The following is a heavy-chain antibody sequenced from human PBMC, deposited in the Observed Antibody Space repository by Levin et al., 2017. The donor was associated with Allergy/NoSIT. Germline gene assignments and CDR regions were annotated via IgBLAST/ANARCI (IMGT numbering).Heavy chain of an antibody. Sequence: SCAASGFTFNNYGMHWVRQAPGKGLEWVTVISYDGSNRYYTDSVQGRFTIPRDNSKNTVFLQMNSLRVEDTAVYYCAKSVAGTGIYGMDVWGQGTTVTVSS. D-gene: IGHD6-19*01. V-gene: IGHV3-30*18. CDR1: GFTFNNYG. CDR3: AKSVAGTGIYGMDV. CDR2: ISYDGSNR. J-gene: IGHJ6*02.